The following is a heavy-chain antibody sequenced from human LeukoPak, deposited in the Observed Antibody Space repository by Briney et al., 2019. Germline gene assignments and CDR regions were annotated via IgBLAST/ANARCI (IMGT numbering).Heavy chain of an antibody. V-gene: IGHV3-33*01. J-gene: IGHJ6*02. CDR3: ARARHHSSGWYDHYYYYYGMDV. D-gene: IGHD6-19*01. CDR2: IWSDGSNK. Sequence: GGSLRLSCAASGLTFSSYGMHWVRQAPGKGLEWVAVIWSDGSNKYYADSVKGRFTISRDNSKNTLYLQMNSLRAEDTAVYYCARARHHSSGWYDHYYYYYGMDVWGQGTTVTVSS. CDR1: GLTFSSYG.